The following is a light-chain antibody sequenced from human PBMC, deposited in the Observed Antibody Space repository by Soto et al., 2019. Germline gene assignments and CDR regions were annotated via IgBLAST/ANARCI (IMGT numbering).Light chain of an antibody. V-gene: IGKV1-33*01. CDR2: DAS. Sequence: DIQMTQSPSSLSASVGDTVSITCQASQHITKYLNWYRHKPGKAPELLIYDASSLESGVPSRFSASGSGTEFTFTITSLQPEDFATFYCQQYDSFPYTFGQGTKLEIK. CDR3: QQYDSFPYT. J-gene: IGKJ2*01. CDR1: QHITKY.